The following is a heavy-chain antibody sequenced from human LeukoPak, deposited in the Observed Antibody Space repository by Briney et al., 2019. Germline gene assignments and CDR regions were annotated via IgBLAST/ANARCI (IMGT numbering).Heavy chain of an antibody. D-gene: IGHD2-21*01. Sequence: GGSLRLSCAASGFTFSNYAMSWVRQAPGKGLEWVSGLSGSGGNTYYADSVKGRFTISRGNFKNTLYLQMNSLRAEDTAVYYCAKCGGGDVPFEGWGQGTLVDV. CDR2: LSGSGGNT. CDR3: AKCGGGDVPFEG. V-gene: IGHV3-23*01. CDR1: GFTFSNYA. J-gene: IGHJ1*01.